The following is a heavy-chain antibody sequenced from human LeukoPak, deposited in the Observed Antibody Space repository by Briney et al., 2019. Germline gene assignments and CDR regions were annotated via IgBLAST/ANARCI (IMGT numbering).Heavy chain of an antibody. D-gene: IGHD5-18*01. CDR1: GVTFSGYY. Sequence: SETLSLTCAVYGVTFSGYYWSWLRQALGKGLEGIGEINHSGSTNYNPSLKSRVTISVDTSKNQFSLKLSSVTAADTAVYYCARGDSYGYLTANYFDYWGQGTLVTVSS. V-gene: IGHV4-34*01. J-gene: IGHJ4*02. CDR2: INHSGST. CDR3: ARGDSYGYLTANYFDY.